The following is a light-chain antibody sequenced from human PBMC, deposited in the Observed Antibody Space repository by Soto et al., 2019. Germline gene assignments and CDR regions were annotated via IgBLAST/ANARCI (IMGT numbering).Light chain of an antibody. V-gene: IGKV3-20*01. J-gene: IGKJ1*01. Sequence: EIVLTQSPGTLSLSPGESATLSCRASQSVSSNYLAWYQQKPGQAPRPLIYGASSRATGIPDRFSGSGAGTDFSLTLSRRESEDFAVYYCQQYGSSPWTFGQGTNVEIK. CDR1: QSVSSNY. CDR3: QQYGSSPWT. CDR2: GAS.